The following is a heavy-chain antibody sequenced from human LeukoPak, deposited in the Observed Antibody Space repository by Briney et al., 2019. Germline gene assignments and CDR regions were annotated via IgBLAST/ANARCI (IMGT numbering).Heavy chain of an antibody. CDR2: IIPIFGTA. J-gene: IGHJ5*02. D-gene: IGHD4-23*01. V-gene: IGHV1-69*13. CDR3: ARSDNSYRWFDP. Sequence: ASVKVSCKASGYTFTSYYMHWVRQAPGQGLEWMGGIIPIFGTANYAQKFQGRVTITADESTSTAYMELSSLRSEDTAVYYCARSDNSYRWFDPWGQGTLVTVSS. CDR1: GYTFTSYY.